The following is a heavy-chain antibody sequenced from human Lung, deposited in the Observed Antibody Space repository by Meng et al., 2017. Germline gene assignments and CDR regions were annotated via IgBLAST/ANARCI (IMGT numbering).Heavy chain of an antibody. CDR2: IETKPNNYAT. CDR1: GVIFSGSD. J-gene: IGHJ3*02. D-gene: IGHD4-11*01. CDR3: TIYTRGHI. Sequence: GESLKISCAASGVIFSGSDIHWVRQASGKGLEWVGRIETKPNNYATSYGESLVGMSTISREDSKNMAYLQMNSLETEDTTLYYYTIYTRGHIWGQGSMVTDSS. V-gene: IGHV3-73*01.